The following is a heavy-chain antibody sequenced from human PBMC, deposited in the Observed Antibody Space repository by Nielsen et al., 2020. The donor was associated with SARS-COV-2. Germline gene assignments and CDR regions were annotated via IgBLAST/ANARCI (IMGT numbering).Heavy chain of an antibody. J-gene: IGHJ6*02. D-gene: IGHD3-10*01. Sequence: WVRQAPGQGLEWMGWINTNTGNPTYAQGFTGRFVFSLDTSVSTAYPQISSLKAEDTAVYYCARDFSIWFGEFLEDNVPIYYYYGMDVWGQGTTVTVSS. CDR3: ARDFSIWFGEFLEDNVPIYYYYGMDV. V-gene: IGHV7-4-1*02. CDR2: INTNTGNP.